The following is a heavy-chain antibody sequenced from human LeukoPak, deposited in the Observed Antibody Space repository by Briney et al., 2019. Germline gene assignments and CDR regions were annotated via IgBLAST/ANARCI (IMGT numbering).Heavy chain of an antibody. Sequence: GGSLRLSCAASGFTVSSNYMSWVRQAPGKGLEWVGRIKSETDGGTTDYAAPVKDRFTISRDDSKNTLYLQMNTLKTEDTAVYYCTTIATHGDFDYWGQGTLVTVSP. J-gene: IGHJ4*02. CDR3: TTIATHGDFDY. CDR2: IKSETDGGTT. D-gene: IGHD2-21*01. CDR1: GFTVSSNY. V-gene: IGHV3-15*01.